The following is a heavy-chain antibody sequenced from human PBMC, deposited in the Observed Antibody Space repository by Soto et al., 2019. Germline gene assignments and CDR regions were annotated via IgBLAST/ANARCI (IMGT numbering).Heavy chain of an antibody. CDR2: ISTYNGST. D-gene: IGHD5-18*01. V-gene: IGHV1-18*01. Sequence: ASVKVSCKASGYTFTSYGISWVRQAPGQGLEWMGWISTYNGSTSYAQKFQGRVTMTRDTSTSTVYMELSSLRSEDTAVYYCARERIQLWSYYYYYGMDVWGQGTTVTVSS. J-gene: IGHJ6*02. CDR3: ARERIQLWSYYYYYGMDV. CDR1: GYTFTSYG.